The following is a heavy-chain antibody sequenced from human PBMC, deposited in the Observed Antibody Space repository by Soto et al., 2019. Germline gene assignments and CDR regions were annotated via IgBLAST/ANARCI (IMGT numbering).Heavy chain of an antibody. V-gene: IGHV3-53*01. D-gene: IGHD3-10*01. J-gene: IGHJ4*02. CDR2: IYSGGST. CDR1: GFTVSSNY. Sequence: GSLRLSCSASGFTVSSNYMSWVRQAPGKGLEWVSVIYSGGSTYYADSVKGRFTISRDNSKNTLYLQMNSLRAEDTAVYYCARDSDRREGSYYDYWGQGTLVTVSS. CDR3: ARDSDRREGSYYDY.